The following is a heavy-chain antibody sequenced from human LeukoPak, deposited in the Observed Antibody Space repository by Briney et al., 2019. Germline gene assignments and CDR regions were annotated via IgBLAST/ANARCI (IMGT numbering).Heavy chain of an antibody. D-gene: IGHD5-18*01. CDR1: GFTFSSYS. J-gene: IGHJ4*02. V-gene: IGHV3-48*02. CDR3: ARAASGNTFGYYY. CDR2: ITGSSTTI. Sequence: GGSLRLSCAASGFTFSSYSMNWVRQAPGQGLEWVSYITGSSTTIYYADSVKGRFTNSKDNAKNSLYLQMNSLRDEDTAVYYCARAASGNTFGYYYWGQGTLVTVSS.